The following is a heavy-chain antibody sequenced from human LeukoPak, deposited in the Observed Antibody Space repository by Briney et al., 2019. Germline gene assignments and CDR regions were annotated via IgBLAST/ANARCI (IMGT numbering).Heavy chain of an antibody. CDR3: ARGNVAVSRDY. D-gene: IGHD2-15*01. CDR2: VSSSGSTI. CDR1: GFTFSDYY. Sequence: GRSLRLSCAASGFTFSDYYMSWICKAPGKGMERVSYVSSSGSTIYYADPVKGRFTISRDNAKNSLYLQMNSLRAEDTAVYYCARGNVAVSRDYWGQGTLATVSS. J-gene: IGHJ4*02. V-gene: IGHV3-11*04.